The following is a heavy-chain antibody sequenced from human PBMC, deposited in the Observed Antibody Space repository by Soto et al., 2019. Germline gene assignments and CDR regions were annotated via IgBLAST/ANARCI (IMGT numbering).Heavy chain of an antibody. CDR1: GGSMSTYY. V-gene: IGHV4-59*01. CDR3: ARVYYDTLTGFRAEYFQQ. CDR2: IYYSGST. D-gene: IGHD3-9*01. Sequence: SETLSLTCTVSGGSMSTYYWTWIRQPPGKGLEWIGYIYYSGSTNYNPSLKSRVTMSLDTSRKQFSLKLTSVTAADTAVYYCARVYYDTLTGFRAEYFQQWGPGTLVTVSS. J-gene: IGHJ1*01.